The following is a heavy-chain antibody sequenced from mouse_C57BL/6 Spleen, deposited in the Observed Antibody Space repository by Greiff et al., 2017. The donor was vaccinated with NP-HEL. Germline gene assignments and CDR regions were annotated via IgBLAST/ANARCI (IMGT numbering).Heavy chain of an antibody. CDR1: GYTFTDYY. Sequence: EVQLQQSGPELVKPGASVKISCKASGYTFTDYYMNWVMQSPGKSLEWIGDINPNNGGTSYNQKFKGKATLTEDKSSSTAYMELRSLTSEDSAVYYCARWPFTTVVAKDYWGQGTTLTVSS. V-gene: IGHV1-26*01. J-gene: IGHJ2*01. CDR2: INPNNGGT. D-gene: IGHD1-1*01. CDR3: ARWPFTTVVAKDY.